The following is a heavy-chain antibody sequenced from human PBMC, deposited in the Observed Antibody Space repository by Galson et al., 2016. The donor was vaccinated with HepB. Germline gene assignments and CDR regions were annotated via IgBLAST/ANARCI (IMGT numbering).Heavy chain of an antibody. CDR3: ARRQHYFDSSGYYYGAKEGRFDC. J-gene: IGHJ4*02. D-gene: IGHD3-22*01. Sequence: CAISGDSVSTNSAAWNWIRQSPSRGLEWLGRTYQRSKWFHDYAASVKSRITINPDTSKKQLPLQLSSVTPEDTAVYYCARRQHYFDSSGYYYGAKEGRFDCWGQGTLVTVSS. CDR1: GDSVSTNSAA. V-gene: IGHV6-1*01. CDR2: TYQRSKWFH.